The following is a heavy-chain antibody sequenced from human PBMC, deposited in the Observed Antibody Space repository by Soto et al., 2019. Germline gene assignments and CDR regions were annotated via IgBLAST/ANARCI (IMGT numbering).Heavy chain of an antibody. CDR1: GFTFSSYA. V-gene: IGHV3-23*01. D-gene: IGHD5-12*01. CDR3: AKEGATSLYYFDY. J-gene: IGHJ4*02. CDR2: ISGRGLTT. Sequence: EVQLLESGGGMVQPGGSLGLSCAASGFTFSSYAMSWVRQAPGKGLEWVSTISGRGLTTYLADSVKGRFTISRDNSKSTLHLQMNSLRAEDTAVYYCAKEGATSLYYFDYSGQGTLVSVSS.